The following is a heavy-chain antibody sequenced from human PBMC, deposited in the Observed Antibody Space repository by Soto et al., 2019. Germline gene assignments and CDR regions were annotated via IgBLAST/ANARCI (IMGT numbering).Heavy chain of an antibody. Sequence: PSETLSLTCAVYGGSFSGYYWSWIRQPPGKGLEWIGEINHSGSTNYNPSLKSRVTISVDMSKNQFSLKLTSVTAADTAVYYCASQRIAVAGEAAFDIWGQGTMVTVSS. J-gene: IGHJ3*02. CDR3: ASQRIAVAGEAAFDI. CDR1: GGSFSGYY. V-gene: IGHV4-34*01. D-gene: IGHD6-19*01. CDR2: INHSGST.